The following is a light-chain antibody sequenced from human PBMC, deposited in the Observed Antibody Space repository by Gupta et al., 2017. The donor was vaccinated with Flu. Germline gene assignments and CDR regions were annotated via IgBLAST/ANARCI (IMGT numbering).Light chain of an antibody. CDR3: QQRSNWPPFT. CDR2: DAS. CDR1: QSVSNY. V-gene: IGKV3-11*01. J-gene: IGKJ3*01. Sequence: EIVLTQSPATLSLSPGERATLSCRASQSVSNYLVWYQQKPGQAPRLLIYDASNRATGIPARFSGSGYGTDFTLTISSREPEDFAVYYCQQRSNWPPFTFGPGTKVDIK.